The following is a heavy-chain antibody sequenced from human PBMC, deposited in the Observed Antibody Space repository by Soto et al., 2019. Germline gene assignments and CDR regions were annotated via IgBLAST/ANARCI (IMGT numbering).Heavy chain of an antibody. CDR1: GGSISSSSYY. V-gene: IGHV4-61*05. CDR3: ASASWNDVRL. D-gene: IGHD1-1*01. CDR2: IYYSGST. J-gene: IGHJ4*02. Sequence: PSETLSLTCTVSGGSISSSSYYWGWIRQTPGKGLEYIGYIYYSGSTNYNPSLKSRVTISIDTSKNQFSLKLSSVTAADTAVYYCASASWNDVRLWGQGALVTVSS.